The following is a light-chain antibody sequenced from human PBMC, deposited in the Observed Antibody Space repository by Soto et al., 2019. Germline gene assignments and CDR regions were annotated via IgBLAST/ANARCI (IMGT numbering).Light chain of an antibody. CDR2: KDS. V-gene: IGLV3-25*03. Sequence: SYELTQPPSVSVSPGQTARITCSGDALPKQYAYWYQQKPGQAPVLVIYKDSERPSGIPERFSGSSSGTTVTLTISGVQAEDEADYYCQSADSSGTYGIHVVFGGGTQLTVL. CDR3: QSADSSGTYGIHVV. J-gene: IGLJ2*01. CDR1: ALPKQY.